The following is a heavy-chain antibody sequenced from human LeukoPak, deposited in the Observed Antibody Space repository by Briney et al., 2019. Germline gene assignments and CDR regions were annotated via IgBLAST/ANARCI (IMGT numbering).Heavy chain of an antibody. Sequence: ASVKVSCKASVYSFTDHYIHWVRQAPGQGFEWMGWINPNTGGTDYAQKFQDRIAISTYTSISTVYMELSRLKSDDTALYYCARDLATIDGIAWYYFENWGQGTLVTVS. CDR3: ARDLATIDGIAWYYFEN. V-gene: IGHV1-2*02. J-gene: IGHJ4*02. CDR2: INPNTGGT. CDR1: VYSFTDHY. D-gene: IGHD5-12*01.